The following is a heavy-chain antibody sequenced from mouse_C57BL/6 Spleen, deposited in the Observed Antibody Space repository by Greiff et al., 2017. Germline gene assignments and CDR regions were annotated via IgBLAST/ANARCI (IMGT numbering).Heavy chain of an antibody. CDR3: ARDQVGGYEAMDY. J-gene: IGHJ4*01. CDR1: GYAFTNYL. Sequence: QVQLQQSGAELVRPGTSVKVSCKASGYAFTNYLIEWVKQRPGQGLEWIGVINPGSGGTNYNEKFKGKATLTADKSSSTAYMQLSSLTSEDSAVYFCARDQVGGYEAMDYWGQGTSVTVSS. CDR2: INPGSGGT. D-gene: IGHD1-3*01. V-gene: IGHV1-54*01.